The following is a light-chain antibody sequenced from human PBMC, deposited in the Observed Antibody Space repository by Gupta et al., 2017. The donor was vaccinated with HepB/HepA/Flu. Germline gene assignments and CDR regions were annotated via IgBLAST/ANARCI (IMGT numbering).Light chain of an antibody. CDR2: EVT. J-gene: IGLJ1*01. V-gene: IGLV2-14*01. CDR1: SNDIGRHSY. CDR3: SAHASVDF. Sequence: HSALTQPASVSRSPGQSITISCTGSSNDIGRHSYVSWYQQYPGGAPKLILSEVTNRPSGVSDRFSGSKSGNTASLTISALQPEDEADYYCSAHASVDFFGTGTHVTVL.